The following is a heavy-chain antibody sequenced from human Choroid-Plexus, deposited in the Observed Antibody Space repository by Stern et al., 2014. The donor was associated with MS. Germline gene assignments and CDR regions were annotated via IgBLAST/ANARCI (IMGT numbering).Heavy chain of an antibody. CDR1: GYIFTGYY. Sequence: QAQLVQSGAEVKKPGASVKVSCKTSGYIFTGYYIHWVRQAPGQGLEWMAWINPNTGGTKYAQKFQGSVTMSRDTSISTAYVELSSLTSDDTAVYYCGRDQRGITIFGVVTDYYYLGMDVWGQGTTVTVSS. CDR2: INPNTGGT. V-gene: IGHV1-2*02. CDR3: GRDQRGITIFGVVTDYYYLGMDV. D-gene: IGHD3-3*01. J-gene: IGHJ6*02.